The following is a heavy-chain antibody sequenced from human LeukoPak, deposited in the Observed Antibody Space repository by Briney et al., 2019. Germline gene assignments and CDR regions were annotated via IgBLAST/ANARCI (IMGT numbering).Heavy chain of an antibody. J-gene: IGHJ6*02. CDR2: INTNTGNP. Sequence: ASVKVSCKASGYTFTSYAMNWVRQAPGQGLEWMGWINTNTGNPTYAQGFTGRFVFSLDTSVSTAYLQISSLKAEDTAVYYCASTAWITMIVVAKEGDYGMDVWGQGTTVTVSS. CDR3: ASTAWITMIVVAKEGDYGMDV. D-gene: IGHD3-22*01. V-gene: IGHV7-4-1*02. CDR1: GYTFTSYA.